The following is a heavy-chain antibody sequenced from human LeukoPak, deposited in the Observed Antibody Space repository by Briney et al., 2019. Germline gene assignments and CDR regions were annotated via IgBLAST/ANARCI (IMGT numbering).Heavy chain of an antibody. Sequence: APVKVSCKASGYTFTNYGISWVRQAPGQGLEWMGWISAYNGNTNYAQKFQGRVTMTRDTSISTAYMELSRLRSDDTAVYYCARDGVYEYYYYYYMDVWGKGTTVTVSS. D-gene: IGHD2-8*01. CDR2: ISAYNGNT. V-gene: IGHV1-18*01. CDR3: ARDGVYEYYYYYYMDV. J-gene: IGHJ6*03. CDR1: GYTFTNYG.